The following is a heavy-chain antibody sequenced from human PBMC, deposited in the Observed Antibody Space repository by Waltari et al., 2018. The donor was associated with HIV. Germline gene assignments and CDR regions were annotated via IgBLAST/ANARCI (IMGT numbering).Heavy chain of an antibody. D-gene: IGHD3-3*01. CDR3: ATQGDYVFWSGYMGPGY. Sequence: QVQLVQSGAEVKKPGASVKVSCKASGYTFTGYYMHWVRQAPGQGLEWMGWINPNSGGTNYAQKFQGRVTMTRDTSISTAYMELSRLRSDDTAVYYCATQGDYVFWSGYMGPGYWGQGTLVTVSS. V-gene: IGHV1-2*02. CDR1: GYTFTGYY. J-gene: IGHJ4*02. CDR2: INPNSGGT.